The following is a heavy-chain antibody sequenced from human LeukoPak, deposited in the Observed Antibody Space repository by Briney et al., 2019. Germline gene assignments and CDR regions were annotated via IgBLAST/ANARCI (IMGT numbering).Heavy chain of an antibody. Sequence: QTPSLPRAISGDLLSRKLNARNSPRPPPTRGLEVLVSTYYRSKWFNEYAVSVRGRINVNLDTSTNQLPLQLHSVTPEDTAVYYCARGRYSGFDFWGQGTMVTVSS. V-gene: IGHV6-1*01. J-gene: IGHJ3*01. CDR2: TYYRSKWFN. CDR1: GDLLSRKLNA. D-gene: IGHD1-14*01. CDR3: ARGRYSGFDF.